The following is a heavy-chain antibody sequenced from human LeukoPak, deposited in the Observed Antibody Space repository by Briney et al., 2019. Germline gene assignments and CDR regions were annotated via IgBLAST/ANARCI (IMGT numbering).Heavy chain of an antibody. V-gene: IGHV3-64*01. J-gene: IGHJ4*02. CDR2: LSTNGIDT. D-gene: IGHD2-15*01. Sequence: GGSLRLSCAASGFTFSNYVMHWVRQAPGKGLEYVSALSTNGIDTHYANSVKGRFTISRDNSKNILYLQMGSLRTEDQAVYYCARELGSSGVFGFFDYWGQGALVTVSS. CDR1: GFTFSNYV. CDR3: ARELGSSGVFGFFDY.